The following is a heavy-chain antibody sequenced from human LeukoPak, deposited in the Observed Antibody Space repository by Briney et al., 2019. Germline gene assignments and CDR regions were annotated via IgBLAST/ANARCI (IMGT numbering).Heavy chain of an antibody. D-gene: IGHD2-15*01. V-gene: IGHV4-30-4*08. CDR1: GGSISSGDYY. J-gene: IGHJ5*02. CDR2: IYYSGST. CDR3: ARELESADMDLFDP. Sequence: PSETLSLTCTVSGGSISSGDYYWSWIRQPPGKGLEWIGYIYYSGSTYYNPSLKSRVTISVDTSKNQFSLKLSSVTAADTAVYYCARELESADMDLFDPWGQGTLVSVSS.